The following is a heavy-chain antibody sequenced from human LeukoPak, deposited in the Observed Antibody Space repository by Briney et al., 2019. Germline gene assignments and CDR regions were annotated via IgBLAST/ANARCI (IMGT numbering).Heavy chain of an antibody. V-gene: IGHV1-3*01. Sequence: ASVKVSCKASGYTFTSYAMHWVRQAPGQRLEWMGWINAGNGNTKYSQKFQGRVTITRDTSASTAYMELSSLRSEDTAVYYCARSIVVVPAAMEGEFDYWGQGTLATVSS. CDR2: INAGNGNT. D-gene: IGHD2-2*01. CDR3: ARSIVVVPAAMEGEFDY. CDR1: GYTFTSYA. J-gene: IGHJ4*02.